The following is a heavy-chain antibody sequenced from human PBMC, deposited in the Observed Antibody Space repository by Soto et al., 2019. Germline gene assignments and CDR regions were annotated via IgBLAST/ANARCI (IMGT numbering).Heavy chain of an antibody. CDR3: AREPGGYCSGGSCSPDYNWFDP. D-gene: IGHD2-15*01. J-gene: IGHJ5*02. Sequence: GGSLRLSCAASGFTFSSYSMNWVRQAPGKGLEWVSSISSSSSYIYYADSVKGRFTISRDNAKNSLYLQMNSLRAEDTAVYYCAREPGGYCSGGSCSPDYNWFDPWGQGTLVTVSS. CDR2: ISSSSSYI. CDR1: GFTFSSYS. V-gene: IGHV3-21*01.